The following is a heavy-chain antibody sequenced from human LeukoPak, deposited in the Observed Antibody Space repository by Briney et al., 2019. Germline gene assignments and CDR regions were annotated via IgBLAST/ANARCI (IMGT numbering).Heavy chain of an antibody. CDR2: IYYSGST. V-gene: IGHV4-59*11. D-gene: IGHD2-2*01. Sequence: SETLSLTCTVSGGSISSHYWSWIRQPPGKGLEWIGYIYYSGSTNYNPSLKSRVTISVDTSKNQFSLKLSSVTAADTAVYYCASAGYCSSTSCAGRFDYWGQGTLVTVSS. CDR3: ASAGYCSSTSCAGRFDY. CDR1: GGSISSHY. J-gene: IGHJ4*02.